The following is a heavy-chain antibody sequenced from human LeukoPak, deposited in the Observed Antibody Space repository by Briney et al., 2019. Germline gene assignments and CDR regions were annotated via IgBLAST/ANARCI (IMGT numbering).Heavy chain of an antibody. V-gene: IGHV3-15*01. Sequence: GGSLRLSCAASGFTFSNAWMSWVRQAPGKGLKWVGRIKSKTDGGTTDYAAPVKGRFTISRDDSKNTLYLQMNSLKTEDTAVYYCTTDIVGATRFDYWGQGTLVTVSS. CDR2: IKSKTDGGTT. J-gene: IGHJ4*02. CDR1: GFTFSNAW. D-gene: IGHD1-26*01. CDR3: TTDIVGATRFDY.